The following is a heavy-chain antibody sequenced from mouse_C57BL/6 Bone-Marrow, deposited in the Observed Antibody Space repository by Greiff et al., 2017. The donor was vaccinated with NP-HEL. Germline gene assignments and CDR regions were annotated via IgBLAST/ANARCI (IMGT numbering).Heavy chain of an antibody. D-gene: IGHD1-1*01. Sequence: VKLQESGAELVKPGASVKISCKASGYAFSSYWMNWVKQRPGKGLEWIGQIYPGDGDTNYNGKFKGKATLTADKSSSTAYMQLSSLTSEDSAVYFCARPITTVVPWYFDVWGTGTTVTVSS. CDR1: GYAFSSYW. CDR3: ARPITTVVPWYFDV. J-gene: IGHJ1*03. CDR2: IYPGDGDT. V-gene: IGHV1-80*01.